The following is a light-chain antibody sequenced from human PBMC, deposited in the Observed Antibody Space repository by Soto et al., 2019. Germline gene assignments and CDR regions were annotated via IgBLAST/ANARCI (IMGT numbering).Light chain of an antibody. CDR3: SSYGGSNTYML. Sequence: QAVLTQPPSASGSPGQSVTISCTGTSSDVGTHGYVSWYQEHPGKAPKLIIFDVYYRPSGVSNRFSASKSGNTASLTISGLQAEDEAAYYCSSYGGSNTYMLFGGGTKLTVL. CDR1: SSDVGTHGY. J-gene: IGLJ2*01. CDR2: DVY. V-gene: IGLV2-8*01.